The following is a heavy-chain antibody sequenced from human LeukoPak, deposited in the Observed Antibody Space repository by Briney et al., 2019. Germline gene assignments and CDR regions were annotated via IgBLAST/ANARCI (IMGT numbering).Heavy chain of an antibody. CDR3: ARDYFEPYYFDY. V-gene: IGHV1-69*04. CDR2: IIPILGIA. CDR1: GGTFSSYT. Sequence: ASVKVSCKASGGTFSSYTISWVRQAPGQGLEWMGRIIPILGIANYAQKFQGRVTITADKSTSTAYMELSGLRSEDTAVYYCARDYFEPYYFDYWGQGTLVTVSS. J-gene: IGHJ4*02. D-gene: IGHD1-14*01.